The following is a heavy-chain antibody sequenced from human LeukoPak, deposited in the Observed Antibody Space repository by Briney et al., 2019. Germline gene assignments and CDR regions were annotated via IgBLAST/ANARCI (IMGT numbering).Heavy chain of an antibody. Sequence: GGSLRLSCAASGFTFGSYWMHWVRQVPGKGLVWVSRIDTDGTGTSYADSVKGRFTVSRDNAKNTLYLQMISLRAEDTAVYYCTRLGGSSGVDYWGQGTLVTVSS. CDR3: TRLGGSSGVDY. CDR2: IDTDGTGT. CDR1: GFTFGSYW. D-gene: IGHD6-19*01. V-gene: IGHV3-74*01. J-gene: IGHJ4*02.